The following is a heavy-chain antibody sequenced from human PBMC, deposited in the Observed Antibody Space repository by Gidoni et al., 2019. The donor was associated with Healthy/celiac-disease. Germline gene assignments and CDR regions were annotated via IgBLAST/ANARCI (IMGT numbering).Heavy chain of an antibody. CDR1: GGSFSGYY. V-gene: IGHV4-34*01. CDR3: ARGRGYSSGWYWFDP. CDR2: INHSGST. Sequence: QVQLQQWGAGLLKPSEPLSLTCAVSGGSFSGYYWSWIRQPPGKGLEWIGEINHSGSTNYNPSLKSRVTISVDTSKNQFSLKLSSVTAADTAVYYCARGRGYSSGWYWFDPWGQGTLVTVSS. D-gene: IGHD6-19*01. J-gene: IGHJ5*02.